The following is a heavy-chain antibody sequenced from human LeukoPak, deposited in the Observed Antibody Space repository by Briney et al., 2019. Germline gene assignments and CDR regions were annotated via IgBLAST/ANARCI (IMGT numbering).Heavy chain of an antibody. CDR1: GFTFSSYS. V-gene: IGHV3-48*01. J-gene: IGHJ4*02. Sequence: PGGSLRLSCAASGFTFSSYSMNWVRQDPGKGLELVSYISSSSSTIYHADSVKGRFTISRANAKTSLYLQMNSLRAEDTAVYYCASRRDMGSGYPFDYWGQGTLVTVSS. CDR2: ISSSSSTI. D-gene: IGHD3-3*01. CDR3: ASRRDMGSGYPFDY.